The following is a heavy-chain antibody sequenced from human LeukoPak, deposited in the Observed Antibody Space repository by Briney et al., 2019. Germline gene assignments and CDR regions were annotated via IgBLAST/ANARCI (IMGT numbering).Heavy chain of an antibody. Sequence: ASVKVSRKASGYTFTGYYMHWVRQAPGQGLEWMGWINPNSGGTNYAQKFQGRVTMTRDTSISTAYMELSRLRSDDTAVYYCARERGVRFLEWLLFHWGQGTLVTVSS. CDR3: ARERGVRFLEWLLFH. CDR2: INPNSGGT. V-gene: IGHV1-2*02. J-gene: IGHJ4*02. D-gene: IGHD3-3*01. CDR1: GYTFTGYY.